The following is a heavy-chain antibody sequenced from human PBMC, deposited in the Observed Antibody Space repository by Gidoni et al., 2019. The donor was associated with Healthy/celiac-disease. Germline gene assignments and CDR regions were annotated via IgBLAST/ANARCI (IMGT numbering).Heavy chain of an antibody. CDR3: ARDYYFDY. Sequence: QVQLQESGPGLVKPSENLSLTCTVSGGSISSYYWSWIRQPPGKGLAWIGYIYYSGSTNHNPSRKSRVTISVDTSKNQFSLKLSSVTAADTAVYYCARDYYFDYWGQGTLVTVSS. CDR2: IYYSGST. J-gene: IGHJ4*02. V-gene: IGHV4-59*01. CDR1: GGSISSYY.